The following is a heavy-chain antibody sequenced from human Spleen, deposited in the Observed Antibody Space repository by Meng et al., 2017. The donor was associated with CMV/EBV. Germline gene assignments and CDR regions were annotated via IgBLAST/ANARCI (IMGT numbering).Heavy chain of an antibody. J-gene: IGHJ4*02. D-gene: IGHD1-26*01. CDR2: IYWNDEK. Sequence: TCPGFSLSTTGVGVGWIRQPPGKALDWLALIYWNDEKRYSPSLKNRLTITKDTSKNQVVLTMSNMDTVDTATYFCAHDLVGTTCFDYWGQGTLVTVSS. V-gene: IGHV2-5*01. CDR1: GFSLSTTGVG. CDR3: AHDLVGTTCFDY.